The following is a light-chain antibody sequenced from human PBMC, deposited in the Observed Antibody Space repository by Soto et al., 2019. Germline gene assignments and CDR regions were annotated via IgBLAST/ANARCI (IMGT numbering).Light chain of an antibody. CDR2: GNS. CDR1: SSNIGAGYD. V-gene: IGLV1-40*01. J-gene: IGLJ2*01. Sequence: QSVLTQPPSVSGAPGQRVTISCTGSSSNIGAGYDVHWYQQLPGTAPKLLIYGNSNRPSGVPDRFSGSKSGTSASLAITGLQAEDEADYYCQSYDSSLSAYVFGGGTKVTVL. CDR3: QSYDSSLSAYV.